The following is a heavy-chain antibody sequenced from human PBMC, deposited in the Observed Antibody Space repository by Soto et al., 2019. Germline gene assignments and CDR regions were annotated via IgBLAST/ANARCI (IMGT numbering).Heavy chain of an antibody. V-gene: IGHV3-21*01. J-gene: IGHJ5*02. CDR2: ISSSSSYI. Sequence: EVQLVESGGGLVKPGGSLRLSCAASGFTFSSYSMNWVRQAPGKGLEWVSSISSSSSYIYYADSVKGRFTISRDNAKNSLYLQMNSLRAEDTAVYYCARDIYYYDSSGYYAAWFDPWGQGTLVTVSS. D-gene: IGHD3-22*01. CDR1: GFTFSSYS. CDR3: ARDIYYYDSSGYYAAWFDP.